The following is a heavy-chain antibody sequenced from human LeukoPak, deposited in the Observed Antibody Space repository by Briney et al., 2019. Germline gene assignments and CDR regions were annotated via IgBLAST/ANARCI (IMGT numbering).Heavy chain of an antibody. J-gene: IGHJ4*02. Sequence: GTSVKVSCKTSEYSFTDYAIHWVRQAPGQRLEWMGWINVDHGDTEYSQIFQGRVTMTRGISATTAYLELSSLRSEDTAVYYCARGDDYVWGSLSYFDFWGQGTLVSVSS. CDR3: ARGDDYVWGSLSYFDF. D-gene: IGHD3-16*01. CDR1: EYSFTDYA. CDR2: INVDHGDT. V-gene: IGHV1-3*01.